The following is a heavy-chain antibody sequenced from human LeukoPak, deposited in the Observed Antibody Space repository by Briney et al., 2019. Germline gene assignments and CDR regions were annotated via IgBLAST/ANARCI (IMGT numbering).Heavy chain of an antibody. CDR1: GDSISSGDYY. CDR3: ARDGGAYSYMDV. V-gene: IGHV4-61*02. CDR2: ISSSGST. D-gene: IGHD3-16*01. Sequence: SQTLSLTCTVSGDSISSGDYYWSWIRQPAGKGLEWIGRISSSGSTNYNPSLKSRVTISVDTSKNQFSLKLSSVTTADTAVYYCARDGGAYSYMDVWGKGTTVTVSS. J-gene: IGHJ6*03.